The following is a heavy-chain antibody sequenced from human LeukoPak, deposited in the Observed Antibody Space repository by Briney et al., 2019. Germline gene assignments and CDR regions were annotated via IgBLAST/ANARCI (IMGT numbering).Heavy chain of an antibody. CDR2: ISWNSGSI. D-gene: IGHD3-10*01. Sequence: PGRSLRLSCAASGFTFDDYAMHWVRQAPGKGLEWVSGISWNSGSICYADSVKGRFTISRDNAKNSPYLQMNSLRAEDTALYYCAKVAQSGPLSWFLDAFDIWGQGTMVTVSS. CDR3: AKVAQSGPLSWFLDAFDI. CDR1: GFTFDDYA. J-gene: IGHJ3*02. V-gene: IGHV3-9*01.